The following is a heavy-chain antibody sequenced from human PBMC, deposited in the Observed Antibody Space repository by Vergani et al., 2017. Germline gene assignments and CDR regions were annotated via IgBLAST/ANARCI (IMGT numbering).Heavy chain of an antibody. D-gene: IGHD6-13*01. Sequence: EVQLVESGGGLVQPGGSLRLSCAASGFTFSSYWMSWVRQAPGKGLEWVANIKQDGSEKYYVDSVKGRFTISRDNAKNSLYLQMNSLRAEDTAVYYCANLDSSSWSPFDYWGQGTLVTVSS. CDR2: IKQDGSEK. CDR3: ANLDSSSWSPFDY. V-gene: IGHV3-7*03. J-gene: IGHJ4*02. CDR1: GFTFSSYW.